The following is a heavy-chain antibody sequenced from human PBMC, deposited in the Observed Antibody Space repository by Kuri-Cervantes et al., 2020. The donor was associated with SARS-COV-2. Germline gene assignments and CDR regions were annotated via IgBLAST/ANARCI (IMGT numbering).Heavy chain of an antibody. Sequence: SVKVSCKASGGTFSSYTISWVRQAPGQGLEWMGGIIPIFGTANYAQKFQGRVTITADKSTSTAYMELRSLRSFDTAVYFCARSHTLYGGNSSPWDYWGQGTLVTVSP. CDR3: ARSHTLYGGNSSPWDY. CDR2: IIPIFGTA. D-gene: IGHD4-23*01. J-gene: IGHJ4*01. CDR1: GGTFSSYT. V-gene: IGHV1-69*06.